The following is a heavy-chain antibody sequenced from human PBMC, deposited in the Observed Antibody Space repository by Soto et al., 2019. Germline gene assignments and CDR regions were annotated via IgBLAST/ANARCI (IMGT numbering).Heavy chain of an antibody. CDR2: ISGSGGSA. Sequence: EVQLLESGGGVVQPGGSLRLSCAASGFTFSSYAMSWVRQAPGKGLEWVSGISGSGGSAYYADSVKGRFTISRDNSKNTLYLQLNSLRAEDTAVYYCAKGESLQIDYRGQGTLVTVSS. V-gene: IGHV3-23*01. J-gene: IGHJ4*02. CDR3: AKGESLQIDY. CDR1: GFTFSSYA.